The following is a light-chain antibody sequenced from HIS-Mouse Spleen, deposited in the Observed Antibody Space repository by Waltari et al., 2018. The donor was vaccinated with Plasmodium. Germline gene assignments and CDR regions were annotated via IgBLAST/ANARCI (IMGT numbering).Light chain of an antibody. CDR3: YSTDSSGNHRV. CDR1: ALPTKS. J-gene: IGLJ3*02. V-gene: IGLV3-10*01. CDR2: EES. Sequence: SYELTQPPSVSVSPGQTARLTCSGDALPTKSAYWYQQKSGQAPVLVIYEESKRPSGIPERFSGSSSGTMATLTISGAQVEDEADYYCYSTDSSGNHRVFGGGTKLTVL.